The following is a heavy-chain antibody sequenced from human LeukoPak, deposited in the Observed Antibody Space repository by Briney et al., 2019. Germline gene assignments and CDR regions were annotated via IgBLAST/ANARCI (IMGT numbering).Heavy chain of an antibody. Sequence: GASVKVSCKASGYTFTSYGISWVRQAPGQGLEWMGWISAYNGNTNYAQKLQGRVTMTTDTSTSTAYMELRSLRSDDTAVYYCARDSDYDILTGYPRGFDPWGQGTLVTVSS. J-gene: IGHJ5*02. CDR3: ARDSDYDILTGYPRGFDP. CDR2: ISAYNGNT. V-gene: IGHV1-18*01. CDR1: GYTFTSYG. D-gene: IGHD3-9*01.